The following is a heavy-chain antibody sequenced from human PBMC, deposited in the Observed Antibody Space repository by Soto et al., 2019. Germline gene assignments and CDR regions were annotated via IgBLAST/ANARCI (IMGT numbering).Heavy chain of an antibody. CDR3: ARIKGVPAAISYYYYGMDV. Sequence: GGSLRLSCAASGFTFSSYAMHWVRQAPGKGLEWVAVISYDGSNKYYADSVKGRFTISRDNSKNTLYLQMNSLRAEDTAVYYCARIKGVPAAISYYYYGMDVWGQGTTVTVSS. V-gene: IGHV3-30-3*01. CDR2: ISYDGSNK. D-gene: IGHD2-2*01. CDR1: GFTFSSYA. J-gene: IGHJ6*02.